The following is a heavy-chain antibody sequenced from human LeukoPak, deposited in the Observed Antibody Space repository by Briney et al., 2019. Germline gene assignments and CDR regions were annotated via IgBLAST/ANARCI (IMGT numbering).Heavy chain of an antibody. J-gene: IGHJ4*02. V-gene: IGHV3-21*04. CDR1: GFTFSSYS. CDR2: ISSSSSYI. Sequence: GGSLRLSCAASGFTFSSYSMNWVRQAPGKGLEWVSSISSSSSYIYYADSVKGRFTISRDNAKNSLYLQMNSLRAEDTAVYYCALDREYQLPRDDYWGQGTLVTVSS. CDR3: ALDREYQLPRDDY. D-gene: IGHD2-2*01.